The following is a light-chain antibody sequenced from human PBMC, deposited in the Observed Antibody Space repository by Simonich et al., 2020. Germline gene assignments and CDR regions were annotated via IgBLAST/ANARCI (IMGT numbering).Light chain of an antibody. CDR2: AAS. J-gene: IGKJ1*01. CDR3: LQHNSYSWT. Sequence: DIPMTQSPSAMSASVGDRVTITCRASQGISNYLAWFQQKPGKVPKRLLYAASSLQSGVPSRFSGSGPGTEFTLTISSLQPEDFATYCCLQHNSYSWTFGQGTKVEIK. CDR1: QGISNY. V-gene: IGKV1-17*03.